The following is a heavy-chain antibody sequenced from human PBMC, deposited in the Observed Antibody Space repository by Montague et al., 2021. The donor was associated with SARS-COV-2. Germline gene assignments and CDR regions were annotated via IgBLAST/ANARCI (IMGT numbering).Heavy chain of an antibody. CDR2: ISSSGSTR. D-gene: IGHD3-10*01. Sequence: SLRLSCAASGFTFRTYEINWVRQAPGKGLEWVSYISSSGSTRYYADSVKGRLTIYRDNAKNALYLEMNSLRAQETAVYYCARDGRFGGFDYWGQGTLVTVST. J-gene: IGHJ4*02. V-gene: IGHV3-48*03. CDR1: GFTFRTYE. CDR3: ARDGRFGGFDY.